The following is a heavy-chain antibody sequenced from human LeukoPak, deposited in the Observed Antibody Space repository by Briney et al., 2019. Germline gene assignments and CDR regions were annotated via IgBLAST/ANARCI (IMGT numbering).Heavy chain of an antibody. Sequence: GGSPRLSCAASGFTFSSYWMSWVRQAPGKGLEWVANIKQDGREKYYVNSVKGRFTISRDNAKNSLYLQMNSLRAEDTAVYYCARDLGSFYYGSGSYYEDDYWGQGTLVTVSS. J-gene: IGHJ4*02. V-gene: IGHV3-7*01. D-gene: IGHD3-10*01. CDR1: GFTFSSYW. CDR3: ARDLGSFYYGSGSYYEDDY. CDR2: IKQDGREK.